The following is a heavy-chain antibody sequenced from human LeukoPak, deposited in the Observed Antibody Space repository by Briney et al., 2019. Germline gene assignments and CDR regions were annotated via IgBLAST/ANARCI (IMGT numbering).Heavy chain of an antibody. Sequence: PSETLSFTCAVYGGSFSGYYWSWIRQPPGKGLEWIGEINHSGSTNYNPSLKSRVTISVDTSKNQFSLKLSSVTAADTAVYYCARGGLTIFGVVIIQRSYWYFDLWGRGTLVTVSS. V-gene: IGHV4-34*01. J-gene: IGHJ2*01. CDR2: INHSGST. CDR1: GGSFSGYY. CDR3: ARGGLTIFGVVIIQRSYWYFDL. D-gene: IGHD3-3*01.